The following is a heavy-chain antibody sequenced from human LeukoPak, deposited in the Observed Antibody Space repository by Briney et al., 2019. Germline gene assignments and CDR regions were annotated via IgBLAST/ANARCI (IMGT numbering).Heavy chain of an antibody. CDR2: IRYDGSNK. V-gene: IGHV3-30*02. CDR3: AKDYDSSGYYLEN. Sequence: GGSLRLSCAASGFTFSSYAMHWVRQAPGKGLEWVAFIRYDGSNKYYANSVKGRFTISRDNSKNTLYLQMNSLRAEDTAVYYCAKDYDSSGYYLENWGQGTLVTVSS. D-gene: IGHD3-22*01. J-gene: IGHJ4*02. CDR1: GFTFSSYA.